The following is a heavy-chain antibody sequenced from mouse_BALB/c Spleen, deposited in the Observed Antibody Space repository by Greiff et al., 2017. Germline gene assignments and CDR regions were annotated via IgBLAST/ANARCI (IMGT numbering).Heavy chain of an antibody. V-gene: IGHV5-12-1*01. CDR1: GFAFSSYD. CDR3: ARVGGSSLWYFDV. D-gene: IGHD1-1*01. J-gene: IGHJ1*01. CDR2: ISSGGGST. Sequence: EVQRVESGGGLVKPGGSLKLSCAASGFAFSSYDMSWVRQTPEKRLEWVAYISSGGGSTYYPDTVKGRFTISRDNAKNTLYLQMSSLKSEDTAMYYCARVGGSSLWYFDVWGAGTTVTVSS.